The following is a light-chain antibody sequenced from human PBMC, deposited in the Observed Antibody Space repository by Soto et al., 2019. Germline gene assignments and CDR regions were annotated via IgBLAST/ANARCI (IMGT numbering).Light chain of an antibody. Sequence: EIVLTQSPGTLSLSPGGRATLSCRASQSIGSNLAWYQQKPGQSPRLLIYGASTRATGLPARFSGSGSGTEFTLTISSLQSEDFALYYCQQYNNWPITFGQGTRLEIK. V-gene: IGKV3-15*01. J-gene: IGKJ5*01. CDR1: QSIGSN. CDR3: QQYNNWPIT. CDR2: GAS.